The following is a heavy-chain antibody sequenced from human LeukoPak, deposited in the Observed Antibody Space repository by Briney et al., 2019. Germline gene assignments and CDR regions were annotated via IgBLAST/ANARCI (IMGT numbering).Heavy chain of an antibody. D-gene: IGHD5-12*01. CDR1: GYTFTGYY. Sequence: ASVKVSCKASGYTFTGYYMHWVRQAPGQGLEWMGWINPNSGGTNYAQKFQGRVTMTRDTSISTAYMELSRLRSGDTAVYYCARYPVATTGFSDWGQGTLVTVSS. V-gene: IGHV1-2*02. CDR2: INPNSGGT. CDR3: ARYPVATTGFSD. J-gene: IGHJ4*02.